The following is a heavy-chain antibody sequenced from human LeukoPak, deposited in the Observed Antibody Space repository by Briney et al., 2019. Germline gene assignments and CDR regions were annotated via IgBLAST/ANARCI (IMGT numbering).Heavy chain of an antibody. CDR1: GFTFSGYS. CDR2: ISRSSSYI. J-gene: IGHJ6*03. D-gene: IGHD3-10*01. Sequence: GGSLRLSCAASGFTFSGYSRNWVRQAPGKGLEWVSSISRSSSYIHYADSVKGRFTISRDNSKNTLYLQMNSLKGDDTAVYYCAKDSAFYYIDVWGKGTTVIISS. CDR3: AKDSAFYYIDV. V-gene: IGHV3-21*01.